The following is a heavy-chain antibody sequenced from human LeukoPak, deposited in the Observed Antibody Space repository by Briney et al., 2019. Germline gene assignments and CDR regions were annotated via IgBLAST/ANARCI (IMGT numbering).Heavy chain of an antibody. V-gene: IGHV3-74*01. D-gene: IGHD2-15*01. Sequence: GGSLRLSCAASGFTFSSYWMNWVRQAPGKGLVWVSRIASDGSSTTYADSVKGRFTISRDNSKNTLYLQMNSLRAEDTAVYYCAKAPVLYWGQGTLVTVSS. CDR1: GFTFSSYW. CDR2: IASDGSST. CDR3: AKAPVLY. J-gene: IGHJ4*02.